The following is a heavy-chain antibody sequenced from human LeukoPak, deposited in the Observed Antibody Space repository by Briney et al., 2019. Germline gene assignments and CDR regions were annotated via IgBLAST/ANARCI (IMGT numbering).Heavy chain of an antibody. Sequence: SETLSLTCAVYGGSFSGYYWSWIRQPPGKGLEWIGEINHSGSTNYNPSLKSRVTISVDTSKNQFSLKLSSVTAADTAVYYRARVSGWYYYYGMDVWGQGTTVTVSS. CDR3: ARVSGWYYYYGMDV. V-gene: IGHV4-34*01. CDR2: INHSGST. D-gene: IGHD6-19*01. CDR1: GGSFSGYY. J-gene: IGHJ6*02.